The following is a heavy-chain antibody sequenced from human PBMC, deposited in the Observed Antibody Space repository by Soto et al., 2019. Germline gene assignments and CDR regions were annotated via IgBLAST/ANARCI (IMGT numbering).Heavy chain of an antibody. CDR3: AKSTYDYIWGSYRPDDY. D-gene: IGHD3-16*02. Sequence: GGSLRLSCAASGFNFSSYAMSWVRQAPGKGLEWVSAISGSGGSTYYADSVKGRFTISRDNSKNTLYLQMNSLRAEDTAVYYCAKSTYDYIWGSYRPDDYWGQGTLVTVSS. CDR1: GFNFSSYA. J-gene: IGHJ4*02. CDR2: ISGSGGST. V-gene: IGHV3-23*01.